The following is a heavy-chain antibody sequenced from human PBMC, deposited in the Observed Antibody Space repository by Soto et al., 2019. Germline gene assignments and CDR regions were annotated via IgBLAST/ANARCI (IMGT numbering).Heavy chain of an antibody. CDR3: ARDLVYSSLYYFDY. D-gene: IGHD6-6*01. CDR2: IIPIFGTA. V-gene: IGHV1-69*01. Sequence: SWVRQAPGQGLEWMGGIIPIFGTANYAQKFQGRVTITADESTSTAYMELSSLRSEDTAVYYCARDLVYSSLYYFDYWGQGTLVTVSS. J-gene: IGHJ4*02.